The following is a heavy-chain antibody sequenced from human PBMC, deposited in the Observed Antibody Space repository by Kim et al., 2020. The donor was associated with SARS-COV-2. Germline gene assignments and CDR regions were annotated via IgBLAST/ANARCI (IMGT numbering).Heavy chain of an antibody. V-gene: IGHV5-10-1*01. D-gene: IGHD3-22*01. Sequence: GESLKISCKGSGYSFTSYLISWVRQMPGKGLEWMGRIDPSDSYTNYSPSFQGHVTISADKSISTAYLQWSSLKASDTAMYYCARQDYYDSSGYPSGMDVWGQGTTVTVSS. CDR2: IDPSDSYT. J-gene: IGHJ6*02. CDR1: GYSFTSYL. CDR3: ARQDYYDSSGYPSGMDV.